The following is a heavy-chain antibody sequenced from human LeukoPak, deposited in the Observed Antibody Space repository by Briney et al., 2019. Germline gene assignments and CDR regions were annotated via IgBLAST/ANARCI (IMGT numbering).Heavy chain of an antibody. CDR3: ARGRHYYDSSDYYYEGDAFDI. J-gene: IGHJ3*02. Sequence: ASVKVSCKASGYTFTSYGISWVRQAPGQGLEWMGWISAYNGNTNYAQKLQGRVTMTTDTSTSTVYMELSSLRSEDTAVYYCARGRHYYDSSDYYYEGDAFDIWGQGTMVTVSS. CDR1: GYTFTSYG. CDR2: ISAYNGNT. D-gene: IGHD3-22*01. V-gene: IGHV1-18*01.